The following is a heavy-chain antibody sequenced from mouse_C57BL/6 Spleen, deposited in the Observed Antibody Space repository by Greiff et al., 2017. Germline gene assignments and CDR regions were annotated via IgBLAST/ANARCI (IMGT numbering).Heavy chain of an antibody. V-gene: IGHV1-82*01. CDR3: ARCGYDYGSSYGGFDY. CDR1: GYAFSSSW. CDR2: IYPGDGDT. Sequence: VQLQQSGPELVKPGASVKISCKASGYAFSSSWMSWVKQRPGKGLEWIGRIYPGDGDTNYNGKFKGKATLTADKSSSTAYMQLSSLTSEDSAVYFCARCGYDYGSSYGGFDYWGQGTTLTVSS. J-gene: IGHJ2*01. D-gene: IGHD1-1*01.